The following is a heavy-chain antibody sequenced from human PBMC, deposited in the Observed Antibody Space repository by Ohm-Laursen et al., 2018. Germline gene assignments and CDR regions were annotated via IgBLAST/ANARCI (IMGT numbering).Heavy chain of an antibody. D-gene: IGHD2/OR15-2a*01. J-gene: IGHJ4*02. CDR1: GFTFSSYA. CDR2: IVPSGTIT. Sequence: SLRLSCAASGFTFSSYAMSWARQAPGKGLEWVSAIVPSGTITYYTDSVKGRFTISRDNSKNTLFLQMNSLRAEDTAVYYCAKRISMAGFDYWGQGTLVTVSS. CDR3: AKRISMAGFDY. V-gene: IGHV3-23*01.